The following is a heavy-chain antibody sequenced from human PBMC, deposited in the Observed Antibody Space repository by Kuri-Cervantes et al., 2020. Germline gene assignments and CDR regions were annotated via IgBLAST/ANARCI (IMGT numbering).Heavy chain of an antibody. CDR3: AKDTAMEDYYGMDV. CDR1: GFTFSSYW. CDR2: IKQDGSEK. D-gene: IGHD5-18*01. V-gene: IGHV3-7*03. J-gene: IGHJ6*02. Sequence: GGSLRLSCAASGFTFSSYWMSRVRQAPGKGLEWVANIKQDGSEKYYVGSVKGRFTISRGNAKNSLYLQMNSLRAEDTALYYCAKDTAMEDYYGMDVWGQGTTVTVSS.